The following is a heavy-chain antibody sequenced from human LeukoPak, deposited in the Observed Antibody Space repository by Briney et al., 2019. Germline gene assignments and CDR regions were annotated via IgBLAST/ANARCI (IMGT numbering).Heavy chain of an antibody. V-gene: IGHV4-34*01. CDR2: INHSGST. CDR1: GGSFSGYY. CDR3: ARSGGRWPYSP. J-gene: IGHJ5*02. D-gene: IGHD4-23*01. Sequence: PSESLSLTCAVYGGSFSGYYWSWIRQPPGKGLEWIGEINHSGSTNYNPSLKSRVTISVDTSKNQFSLKLSSVTAADTAVYYCARSGGRWPYSPWGQGTLVTVSS.